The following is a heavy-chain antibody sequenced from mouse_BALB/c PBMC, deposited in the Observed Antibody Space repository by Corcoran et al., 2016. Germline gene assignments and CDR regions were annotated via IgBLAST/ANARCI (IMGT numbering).Heavy chain of an antibody. Sequence: EVQLQQSGAELVKPEASVKLSCTASGFNIKDTYMHWVKQRPEQGLEWIGRIDPANGNTKYDPKFQGKATITADTSSNTAYLQLSSLTSEDTAVYDCARWDWYFDVWGAGTTVTVSS. J-gene: IGHJ1*01. CDR1: GFNIKDTY. CDR3: ARWDWYFDV. CDR2: IDPANGNT. V-gene: IGHV14-3*02.